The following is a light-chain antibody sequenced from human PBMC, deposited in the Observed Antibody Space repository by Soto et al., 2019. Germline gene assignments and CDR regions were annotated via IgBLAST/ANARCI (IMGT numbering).Light chain of an antibody. CDR3: QQYNSESGYT. CDR2: KAS. CDR1: QSISTW. J-gene: IGKJ2*01. V-gene: IGKV1-5*03. Sequence: DIQMTQSPSTLSASVGDRVTIPCRASQSISTWLVWYQQKPGKAPKLLIYKASTVESGVPSRFSGSGSGTEFTLTSSSLQPDDFATYDCQQYNSESGYTFGQGTKLEIK.